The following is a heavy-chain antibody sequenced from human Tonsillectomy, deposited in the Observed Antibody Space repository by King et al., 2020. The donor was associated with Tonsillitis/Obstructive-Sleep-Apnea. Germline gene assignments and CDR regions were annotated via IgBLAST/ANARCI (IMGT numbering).Heavy chain of an antibody. D-gene: IGHD5-24*01. CDR2: IYYTGST. CDR3: ARHVRDGYGTNFDY. Sequence: LQLQESGPGLVKPSETLSLTCSVSGHSIRSSSYYWGWIRQPPGKGLEWIGTIYYTGSTYYNPSLESRVTISVDTSKNQFSLNLRSVTAADTAVYYCARHVRDGYGTNFDYWGQGTLVTVSS. J-gene: IGHJ4*02. CDR1: GHSIRSSSYY. V-gene: IGHV4-39*01.